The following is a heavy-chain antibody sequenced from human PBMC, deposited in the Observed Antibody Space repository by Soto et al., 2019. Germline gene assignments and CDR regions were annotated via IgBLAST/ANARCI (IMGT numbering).Heavy chain of an antibody. CDR1: GFTFSTYA. D-gene: IGHD3-3*01. CDR2: LSGNSGTT. Sequence: VQLLESGGGLVQPGGSLRLSCAASGFTFSTYAMTWVRQAPGKGPEWVSALSGNSGTTYSADSVKGRFTISRDNSRNTLYLQMSSLRADDTALYYCAKGSKFTIFSPNDYWGQGTLVTVSS. V-gene: IGHV3-23*01. CDR3: AKGSKFTIFSPNDY. J-gene: IGHJ4*02.